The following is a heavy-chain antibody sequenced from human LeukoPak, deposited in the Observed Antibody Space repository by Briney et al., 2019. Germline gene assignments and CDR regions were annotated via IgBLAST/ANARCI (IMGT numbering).Heavy chain of an antibody. V-gene: IGHV4-39*07. Sequence: SETLSLTCTVSGGSISSSSYYWGWIRQPPGKGLEWIGSIYYSGSTYYNPSLKSRVTISVDTSKNQFSLKLSSVTAADTAVYHCARSRYDSSDPGAFDIWGQGTMVTVSS. CDR1: GGSISSSSYY. D-gene: IGHD3-22*01. J-gene: IGHJ3*02. CDR3: ARSRYDSSDPGAFDI. CDR2: IYYSGST.